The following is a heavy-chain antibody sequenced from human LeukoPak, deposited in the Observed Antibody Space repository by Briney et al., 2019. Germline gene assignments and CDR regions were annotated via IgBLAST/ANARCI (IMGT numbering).Heavy chain of an antibody. J-gene: IGHJ4*02. Sequence: TPVKISCKASGFTFTSSAVQWVRQARGQRLEWIGWIVVGSGNTNYAQKFQERVTITRDMSTSTAYMELSSLRSEDTAVYYCAADPWCGGDRYQFDYWGQGTLVTVSS. CDR1: GFTFTSSA. D-gene: IGHD2-21*02. CDR2: IVVGSGNT. CDR3: AADPWCGGDRYQFDY. V-gene: IGHV1-58*01.